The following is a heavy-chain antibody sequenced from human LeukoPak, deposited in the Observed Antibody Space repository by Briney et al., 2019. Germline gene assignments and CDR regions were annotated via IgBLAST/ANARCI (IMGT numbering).Heavy chain of an antibody. CDR3: AKDGTGLRYFDWLLEDYFDY. D-gene: IGHD3-9*01. CDR2: ISSSSSTI. V-gene: IGHV3-48*01. Sequence: GGSLRLSCAASGFTFSSYSMNWVRQAPGKRLEWVSYISSSSSTIYYADSVKGRFTISRDNAKNSLYLQMNSLRAEDTAVYYCAKDGTGLRYFDWLLEDYFDYWGQGTLVTVSS. CDR1: GFTFSSYS. J-gene: IGHJ4*02.